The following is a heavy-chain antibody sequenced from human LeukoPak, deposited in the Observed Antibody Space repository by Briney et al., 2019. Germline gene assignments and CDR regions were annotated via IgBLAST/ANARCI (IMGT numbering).Heavy chain of an antibody. CDR1: GFTFSSYG. Sequence: GGSLRLSCAASGFTFSSYGMHWVRQAPGKGLEWVAVISYDGSNKYYADSVKGRFTISRDNDKNSLSLQMNSLRAEDTAVYYCAKDTVGALDYWGQGTLVTVSS. CDR2: ISYDGSNK. J-gene: IGHJ4*02. V-gene: IGHV3-30*18. D-gene: IGHD1-26*01. CDR3: AKDTVGALDY.